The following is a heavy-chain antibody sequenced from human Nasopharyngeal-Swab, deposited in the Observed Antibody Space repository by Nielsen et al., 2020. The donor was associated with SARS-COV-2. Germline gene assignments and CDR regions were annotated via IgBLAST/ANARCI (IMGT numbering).Heavy chain of an antibody. V-gene: IGHV3-23*01. Sequence: GESLKISCAASGFTFSNYAMSWVRQAPGKGLEWVSAISCSGGSTYYADSVKGRFTISRDNSKNTLYLQMNSLRAEDTAVYYCAKLTTVTFFDYWGQGTLVTVSS. CDR3: AKLTTVTFFDY. D-gene: IGHD4-17*01. J-gene: IGHJ4*02. CDR1: GFTFSNYA. CDR2: ISCSGGST.